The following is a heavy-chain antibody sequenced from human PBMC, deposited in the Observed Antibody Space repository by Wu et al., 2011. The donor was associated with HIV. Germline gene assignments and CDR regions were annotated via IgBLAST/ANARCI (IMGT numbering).Heavy chain of an antibody. CDR1: GGTFSNYA. CDR3: ARVFRGVRRRPASPSYYFFYMDV. D-gene: IGHD3-10*01. V-gene: IGHV1-69*06. CDR2: IIPINGTT. J-gene: IGHJ6*03. Sequence: SGAEVKKPGSSVKVSCKASGGTFSNYAMCWVRQAPGQGLEWMGGIIPINGTTNYAQKFQGRVTITADKSTSTAYMELNSLRSEDTAVYYCARVFRGVRRRPASPSYYFFYMDVWGEGTTVTVSS.